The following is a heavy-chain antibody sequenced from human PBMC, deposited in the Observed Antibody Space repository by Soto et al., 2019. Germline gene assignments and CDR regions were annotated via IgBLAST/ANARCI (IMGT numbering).Heavy chain of an antibody. CDR1: GGSISTGGYY. CDR2: IYYSGST. V-gene: IGHV4-31*03. CDR3: AGEALT. Sequence: QVQLQESGPGLVKPSQTLSLTCTVSGGSISTGGYYWSWIRQHPGKGLEWIGYIYYSGSTYYNPSPQSRVNKSVEPSKDQFSLKLRSVNAAGPAVYYCAGEALTWGQGTLVTGSS. J-gene: IGHJ4*02.